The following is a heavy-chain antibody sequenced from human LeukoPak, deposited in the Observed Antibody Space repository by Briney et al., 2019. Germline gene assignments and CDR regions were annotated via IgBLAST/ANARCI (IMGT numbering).Heavy chain of an antibody. D-gene: IGHD5-18*01. CDR1: GYSISSGYY. CDR2: IYYTGGET. CDR3: ARQPAATAAFDI. V-gene: IGHV4-59*08. Sequence: SETLSLTCAASGYSISSGYYWSWIRQPPGKGLEWIGYIYYTGGETNYNPSLKSRLTISVDTSKSQFSLMLTSVTAADTAVYYCARQPAATAAFDIWAQGTMVTVSS. J-gene: IGHJ3*02.